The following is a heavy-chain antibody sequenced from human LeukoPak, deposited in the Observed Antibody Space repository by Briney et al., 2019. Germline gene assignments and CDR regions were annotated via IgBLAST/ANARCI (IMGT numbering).Heavy chain of an antibody. V-gene: IGHV3-23*01. J-gene: IGHJ4*02. D-gene: IGHD3-9*01. CDR3: AKVRYFDWLLTPRAFGY. CDR2: ISGSGGST. CDR1: GFTFSSYA. Sequence: GGSLRLSCAASGFTFSSYAMSWVRQAPGKGLEWVSAISGSGGSTYYADSVKGRFTISRDNSKNTLYLQMNSLRAEDTAVYYCAKVRYFDWLLTPRAFGYWGQGTLVTVSS.